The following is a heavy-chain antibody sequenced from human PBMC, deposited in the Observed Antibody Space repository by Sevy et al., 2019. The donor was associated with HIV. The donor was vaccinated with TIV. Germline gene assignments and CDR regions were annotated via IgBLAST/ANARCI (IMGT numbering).Heavy chain of an antibody. CDR3: ARESYDILPGSRGMDV. Sequence: SETLSLTCTVSGGSISSYYWSWIRQPPGKRLEWIGYIYYSGSTKYNPSLKSRVTISVDTSKNQFSLKLRSVTAADTAVYYWARESYDILPGSRGMDVWGQGTTVTVSS. V-gene: IGHV4-59*01. CDR1: GGSISSYY. J-gene: IGHJ6*02. D-gene: IGHD3-9*01. CDR2: IYYSGST.